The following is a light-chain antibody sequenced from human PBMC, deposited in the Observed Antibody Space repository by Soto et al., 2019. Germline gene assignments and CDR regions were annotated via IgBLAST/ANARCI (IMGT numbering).Light chain of an antibody. Sequence: QSALTQPASVSGSPGQSITISCTGTSSDIGAYNSVSWYQQHPGKAPKLMISEGHRRPSGVPDRFSGSTSVNSASLTISGPQADDEADYYCCLYIGATTYVFGTGTKVTVL. CDR1: SSDIGAYNS. CDR3: CLYIGATTYV. V-gene: IGLV2-23*01. J-gene: IGLJ1*01. CDR2: EGH.